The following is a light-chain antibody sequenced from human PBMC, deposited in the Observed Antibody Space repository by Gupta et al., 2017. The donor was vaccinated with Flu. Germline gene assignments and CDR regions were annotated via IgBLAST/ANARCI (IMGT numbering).Light chain of an antibody. J-gene: IGKJ2*01. CDR2: DAS. V-gene: IGKV3-11*01. CDR3: QQRSNWYT. CDR1: QSVSSY. Sequence: EIVLTQSPATLSLSPGERATLSCRASQSVSSYLAWYQQKPGQAPRLIIYDASNRAKGITDRFSGSGSGKDFTLTSSSRETEDCAVYYWQQRSNWYTFGQGTKLEIK.